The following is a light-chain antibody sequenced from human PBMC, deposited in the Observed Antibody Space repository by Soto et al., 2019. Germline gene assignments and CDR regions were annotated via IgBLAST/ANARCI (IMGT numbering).Light chain of an antibody. Sequence: DIQMTQSPSTLSASVGDRVTITCRASQSISSWLAWYQQKPGKAPKLLIYKASSLESGVPSRFSGSGSGTEFNLTISSLQPDDFATYYCQQYNSYRRTFGQGTTVEIK. CDR2: KAS. V-gene: IGKV1-5*03. J-gene: IGKJ1*01. CDR3: QQYNSYRRT. CDR1: QSISSW.